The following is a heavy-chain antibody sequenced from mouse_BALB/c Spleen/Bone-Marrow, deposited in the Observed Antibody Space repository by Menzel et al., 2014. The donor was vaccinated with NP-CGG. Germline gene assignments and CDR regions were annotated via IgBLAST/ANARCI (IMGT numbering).Heavy chain of an antibody. V-gene: IGHV1-77*01. CDR3: ASTDTWFAY. CDR2: IYPGSGST. D-gene: IGHD4-1*02. Sequence: VHLVESGPELVKPGASVKMSCKASGYTFTDYVISWVKQRTGRGLEWIGEIYPGSGSTYYNEKFKGKATLTADKSSNTAYMQLSSLTSEDSAVYLCASTDTWFAYWGQGTLVTVSA. J-gene: IGHJ3*01. CDR1: GYTFTDYV.